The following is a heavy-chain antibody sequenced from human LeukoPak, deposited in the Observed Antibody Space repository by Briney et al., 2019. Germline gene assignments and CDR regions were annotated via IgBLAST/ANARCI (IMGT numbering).Heavy chain of an antibody. CDR3: AKKESRYCSSTSCLIGMDV. J-gene: IGHJ6*02. CDR2: IYSGGST. Sequence: GGSLRLSCAASGFTFSSNYMNWVRQAPGKGLEWVSVIYSGGSTYYGDSVKGRFTISRDNSKNTLSLQMNSLRAEDTAVYYCAKKESRYCSSTSCLIGMDVWGQGTTVTVSS. CDR1: GFTFSSNY. D-gene: IGHD2-2*01. V-gene: IGHV3-53*01.